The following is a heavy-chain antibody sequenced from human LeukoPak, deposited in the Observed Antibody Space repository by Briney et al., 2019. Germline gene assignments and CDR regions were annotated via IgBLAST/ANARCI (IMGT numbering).Heavy chain of an antibody. Sequence: GGSLRLSCTASGFPFSDFWMTWVRQAPGKGLEWVANIKKDGTETYYVDSVKGRFTISRDNAKNSLYLQMNSLRAEDTAVYYCARLREIPVFGVVTKSTSYFDYWGQGTLVTVSS. J-gene: IGHJ4*02. CDR3: ARLREIPVFGVVTKSTSYFDY. V-gene: IGHV3-7*01. CDR2: IKKDGTET. D-gene: IGHD3-3*01. CDR1: GFPFSDFW.